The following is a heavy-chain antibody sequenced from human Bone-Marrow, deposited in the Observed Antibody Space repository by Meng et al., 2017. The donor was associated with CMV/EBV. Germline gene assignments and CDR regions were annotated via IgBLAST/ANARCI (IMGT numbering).Heavy chain of an antibody. Sequence: GESLKISCAASGFTFSSYWMSWVRQAPGKGLEWVANIKQDGSEKYYVDSVKGRFTISRDNAKNSLYLQMNSLRGEDTAVYYCARDPRNKGFDPWGQGTLVTVSS. CDR3: ARDPRNKGFDP. CDR1: GFTFSSYW. CDR2: IKQDGSEK. V-gene: IGHV3-7*01. J-gene: IGHJ5*02.